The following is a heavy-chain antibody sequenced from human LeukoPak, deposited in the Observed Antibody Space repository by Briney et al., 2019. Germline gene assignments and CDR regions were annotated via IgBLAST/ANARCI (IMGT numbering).Heavy chain of an antibody. D-gene: IGHD3-10*01. CDR2: ISGDGGST. V-gene: IGHV3-43*02. Sequence: PGGSLRLSCAASGFTFDDYAMHWVRQAPGKGLEWVSLISGDGGSTYYADSVKGRFTISRDNSKNSLYLQTNSLRTEDTALYYCAKDMSGNYYGSGSYYNWFDPWGQGTLVTVSP. J-gene: IGHJ5*02. CDR3: AKDMSGNYYGSGSYYNWFDP. CDR1: GFTFDDYA.